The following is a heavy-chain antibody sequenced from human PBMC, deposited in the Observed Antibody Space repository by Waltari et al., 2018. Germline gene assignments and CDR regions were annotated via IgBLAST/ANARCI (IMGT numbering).Heavy chain of an antibody. CDR3: ARGRGTFGGVIVP. Sequence: QVQLQESGPGLVKPSQTLSLTCTVSGGSISSGSYYWSWIRQPAGKGLEWIGYIYTSGSTNYNPSLKSRVTISVDTSKNQFSLKLSSVTAADTAVYYCARGRGTFGGVIVPWGQGTLVTVSS. D-gene: IGHD3-16*01. V-gene: IGHV4-61*09. J-gene: IGHJ5*02. CDR1: GGSISSGSYY. CDR2: IYTSGST.